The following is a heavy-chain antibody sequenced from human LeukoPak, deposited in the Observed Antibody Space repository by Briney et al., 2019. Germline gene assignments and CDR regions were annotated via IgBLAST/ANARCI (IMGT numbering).Heavy chain of an antibody. Sequence: GGSLRLSCAASGFTLSTYWMHWVRQAPGKGLVWVSRINPDGSTTTYADSVEGRFTISRDNAKNTLYLQMSSLRAEDTAVYYCARVGVGMYHFDHWGQGTLLTVSS. J-gene: IGHJ4*02. V-gene: IGHV3-74*01. CDR1: GFTLSTYW. D-gene: IGHD2-2*01. CDR2: INPDGSTT. CDR3: ARVGVGMYHFDH.